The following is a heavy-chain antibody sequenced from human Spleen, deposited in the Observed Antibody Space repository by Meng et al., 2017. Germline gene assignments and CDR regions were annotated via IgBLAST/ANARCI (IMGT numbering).Heavy chain of an antibody. CDR3: ARYYYDSSGYQHRGFDY. Sequence: QVRLVQCGAEVKKPGSSVKVSCKASGYSFTAYYIHWVRQAPGQGLEWLGHINPNSGDTGYAQKFQGRVTMTRNTSISTAYMELSSLRSEDTAVYYCARYYYDSSGYQHRGFDYWGQGTLVTVSS. CDR1: GYSFTAYY. D-gene: IGHD3-22*01. V-gene: IGHV1-8*02. CDR2: INPNSGDT. J-gene: IGHJ4*02.